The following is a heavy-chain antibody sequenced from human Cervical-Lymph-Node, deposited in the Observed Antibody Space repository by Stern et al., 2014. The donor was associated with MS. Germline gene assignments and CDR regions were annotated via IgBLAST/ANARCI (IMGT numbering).Heavy chain of an antibody. CDR3: ARPRRPYFFRGNHHYYGMDV. D-gene: IGHD2/OR15-2a*01. Sequence: QVQLVESGGGVVQPGRSLRLSCAASGFTFSSYGMHWVRQAPGKGLEWVTLISYDGSNEYYADSVKGRFTISRDSSKNTVYLQMNSLRPEDTAVYYCARPRRPYFFRGNHHYYGMDVWGQGTGVSVSS. J-gene: IGHJ6*02. CDR1: GFTFSSYG. V-gene: IGHV3-30*03. CDR2: ISYDGSNE.